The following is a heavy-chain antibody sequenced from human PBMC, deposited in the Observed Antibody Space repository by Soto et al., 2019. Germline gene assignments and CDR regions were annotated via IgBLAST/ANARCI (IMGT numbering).Heavy chain of an antibody. J-gene: IGHJ4*02. Sequence: SETLSLTCAVYGGSFSGYYWSWIRQPPGKGLEWIGEVNHRGRTNYNPSLKSRVTISADTSKNQFSLRLNSVTAADTAVYYCARYGSSGWLFDYWGQGTLVNVSS. CDR3: ARYGSSGWLFDY. CDR1: GGSFSGYY. V-gene: IGHV4-34*01. CDR2: VNHRGRT. D-gene: IGHD6-19*01.